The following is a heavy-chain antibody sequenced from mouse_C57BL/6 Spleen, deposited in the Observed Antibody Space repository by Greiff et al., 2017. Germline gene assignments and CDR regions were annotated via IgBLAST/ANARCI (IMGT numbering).Heavy chain of an antibody. V-gene: IGHV1-15*01. CDR3: TRKNDYDSWYFDV. J-gene: IGHJ1*03. D-gene: IGHD2-4*01. CDR2: IDPETGGT. Sequence: VQLQHSGAELVRPGASVTLSCKASGYPFTDYEMHWVKQTPVHGLEWIGAIDPETGGTAYNQKFKGKAILTADKSSSTAYMELRSLTSEDSAVYYCTRKNDYDSWYFDVWGTGTTVTVSS. CDR1: GYPFTDYE.